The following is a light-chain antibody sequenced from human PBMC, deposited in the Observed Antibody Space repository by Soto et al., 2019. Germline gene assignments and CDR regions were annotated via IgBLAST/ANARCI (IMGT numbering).Light chain of an antibody. CDR1: HNVDSTY. J-gene: IGKJ2*01. V-gene: IGKV3-20*01. CDR3: RQYGVSTLYP. CDR2: GST. Sequence: DMVLTQSPGTLSLSPGERATLSCRASHNVDSTYLAWYQQKPGQAPRLVIYGSTRRAPGVPDRFSGSGSGTDFTLTISRLEPEDFAVYFCRQYGVSTLYPLAPGTKVDI.